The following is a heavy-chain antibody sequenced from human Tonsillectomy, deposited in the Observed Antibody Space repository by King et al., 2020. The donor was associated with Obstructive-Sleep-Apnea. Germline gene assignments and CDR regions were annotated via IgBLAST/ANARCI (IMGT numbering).Heavy chain of an antibody. CDR3: ARHYYGSGSYYGDAFDI. D-gene: IGHD3-10*01. J-gene: IGHJ3*02. CDR1: GYSFTSYW. V-gene: IGHV5-10-1*03. Sequence: VQLVESGAEVKKPGESLRISCKGSGYSFTSYWISWVRQMPGKGLDWMGRIDPSDSYTNYSPSFQGHVTISADNSISTAYLQWSSLKASDTAMYYCARHYYGSGSYYGDAFDIWGQGTMVTVSS. CDR2: IDPSDSYT.